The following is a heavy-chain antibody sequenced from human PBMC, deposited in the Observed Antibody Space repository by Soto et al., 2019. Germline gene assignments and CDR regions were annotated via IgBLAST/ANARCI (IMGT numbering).Heavy chain of an antibody. J-gene: IGHJ3*02. CDR2: IYSGGST. V-gene: IGHV3-53*01. CDR1: GFTVSSNY. CDR3: AREGTVVTREWGAFDI. D-gene: IGHD2-21*02. Sequence: GGSLRLSCAASGFTVSSNYMSWVRQAPGKGLEWVSVIYSGGSTYYADSVKGRFTISRDNSKNTLYLQMNSLRAEDTAVYYCAREGTVVTREWGAFDIWGQGTMVTVSS.